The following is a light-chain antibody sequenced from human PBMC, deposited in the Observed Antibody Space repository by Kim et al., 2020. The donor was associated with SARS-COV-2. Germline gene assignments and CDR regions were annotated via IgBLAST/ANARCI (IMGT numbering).Light chain of an antibody. CDR1: QSVSSY. Sequence: ERAARDCSASQSVSSYLAWYQQKAGQALRLLIYDVSSRATGIPAWFSGSGSGTDFTLTISSLEPEDFAVYYWQQRSNLITFGQGTRLEIK. J-gene: IGKJ5*01. V-gene: IGKV3-11*01. CDR2: DVS. CDR3: QQRSNLIT.